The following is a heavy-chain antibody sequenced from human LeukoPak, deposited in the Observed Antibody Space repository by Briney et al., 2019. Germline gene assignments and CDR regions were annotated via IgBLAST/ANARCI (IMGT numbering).Heavy chain of an antibody. Sequence: GGSLRLSCAASGFPVSSNYMSWVRQAPGKGLEWVSVIYSGGSTYYADSVKGRFTISRDNSKNTLYLQMNSLRAEDTAVYYCAKDGDIVVVPAALDYWGQGTLVTVSS. CDR1: GFPVSSNY. CDR2: IYSGGST. CDR3: AKDGDIVVVPAALDY. D-gene: IGHD2-2*01. V-gene: IGHV3-66*01. J-gene: IGHJ4*02.